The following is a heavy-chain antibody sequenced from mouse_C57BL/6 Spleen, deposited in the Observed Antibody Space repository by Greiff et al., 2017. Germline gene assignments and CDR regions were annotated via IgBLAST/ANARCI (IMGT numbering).Heavy chain of an antibody. CDR2: IDPSDSYT. V-gene: IGHV1-59*01. CDR3: ARQGKTVYFDY. CDR1: GYTFTSYW. J-gene: IGHJ2*01. Sequence: QVQLKQPGAELARPGTSVKLSCKASGYTFTSYWMHWVKQRPGQGLEWIGVIDPSDSYTNYNQKFKGKATLTVDTSSSTAYMQLSSLTSEDSAVYYCARQGKTVYFDYWGQGTTLTVSS.